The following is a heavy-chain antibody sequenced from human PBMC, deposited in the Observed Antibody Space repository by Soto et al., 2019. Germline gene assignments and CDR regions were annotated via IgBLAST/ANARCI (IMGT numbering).Heavy chain of an antibody. V-gene: IGHV3-30-3*01. CDR2: ISYDGSNK. CDR3: ARARLDTPALDY. Sequence: QVQLVESGGGVVQPGRSLRLSCAASGFTFSSYAMHWVRQAPGKGLEWVAVISYDGSNKYYADSVKGRFTISRDNSKNTRYLKLSSLRAEDTAVYYCARARLDTPALDYWGQGTLVSVSS. D-gene: IGHD2-2*01. J-gene: IGHJ4*02. CDR1: GFTFSSYA.